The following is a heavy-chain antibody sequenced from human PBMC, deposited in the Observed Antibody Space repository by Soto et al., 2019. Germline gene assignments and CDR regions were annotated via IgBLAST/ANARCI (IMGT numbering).Heavy chain of an antibody. CDR1: GFTFSNAW. V-gene: IGHV3-15*01. Sequence: GGSLRLSCAASGFTFSNAWMSWVRQAPGKGLEWVGRIKSKTDGGTTDYAAPVKGRFTISRDDSKNTLYLQMNSLKTEDTAVYYCTTAWGILVVPAAKRATSDYWGQGTLVTVSS. D-gene: IGHD2-2*01. CDR2: IKSKTDGGTT. J-gene: IGHJ4*02. CDR3: TTAWGILVVPAAKRATSDY.